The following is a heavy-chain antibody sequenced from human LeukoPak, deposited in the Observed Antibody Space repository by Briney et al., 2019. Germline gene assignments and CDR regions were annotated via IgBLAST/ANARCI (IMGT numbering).Heavy chain of an antibody. J-gene: IGHJ4*02. Sequence: GRSLRLSCAASGFTFSSSVMHWVRQAPGKRLEWVAAISYDRRDKYFADSVKGRFTISRDNSKNTVDLQVNGLRAEDTAVYYCARETGSYYFDFWGQGTLVTVSS. CDR3: ARETGSYYFDF. CDR2: ISYDRRDK. D-gene: IGHD1-26*01. V-gene: IGHV3-30*03. CDR1: GFTFSSSV.